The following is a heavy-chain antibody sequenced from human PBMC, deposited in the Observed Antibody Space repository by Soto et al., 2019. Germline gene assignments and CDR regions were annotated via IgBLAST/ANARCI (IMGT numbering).Heavy chain of an antibody. V-gene: IGHV4-61*01. CDR1: GDSINSGSYS. D-gene: IGHD2-15*01. Sequence: QVQLQQSGPGLVKPSETLSLTCSVSGDSINSGSYSWNWIRQSPGKGLEWIGYIFHSGNTKYNPSLKSQVTISVDTSQNQFSLMVTSVTAADTAVYYCARGAVVAATLGYYFEYWGQGILVTVSS. J-gene: IGHJ4*02. CDR3: ARGAVVAATLGYYFEY. CDR2: IFHSGNT.